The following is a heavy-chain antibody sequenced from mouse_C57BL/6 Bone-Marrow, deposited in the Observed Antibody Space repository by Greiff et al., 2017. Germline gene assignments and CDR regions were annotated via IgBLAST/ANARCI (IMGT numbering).Heavy chain of an antibody. CDR1: GYTFTDYY. Sequence: VQLQQSGPVLVKPGASVKMSCKASGYTFTDYYMNWVKQSHGKSLEWIGVINPYNGGTSYNQKFKGKATLTVDKSSSTAYMELNSLTSEDSAVYYGARYDYEFYAMDYWGQGTSVTVSS. V-gene: IGHV1-19*01. D-gene: IGHD2-4*01. CDR3: ARYDYEFYAMDY. J-gene: IGHJ4*01. CDR2: INPYNGGT.